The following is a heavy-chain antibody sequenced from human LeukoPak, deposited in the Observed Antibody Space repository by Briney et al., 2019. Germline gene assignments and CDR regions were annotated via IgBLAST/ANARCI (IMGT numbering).Heavy chain of an antibody. CDR2: IKQDGSET. D-gene: IGHD6-19*01. CDR1: RFTLSNYW. Sequence: GGSLRLSCAASRFTLSNYWMSWVRQAPGKGLEWVANIKQDGSETYYVDSVKGRFTISRDNVKNSLSLQMNSLRAEDTAVYYCARQRGSGCLDYWGQGTLVTVSS. CDR3: ARQRGSGCLDY. J-gene: IGHJ4*02. V-gene: IGHV3-7*01.